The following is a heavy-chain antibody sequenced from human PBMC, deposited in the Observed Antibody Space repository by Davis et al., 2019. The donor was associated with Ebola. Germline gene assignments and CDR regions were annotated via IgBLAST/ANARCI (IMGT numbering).Heavy chain of an antibody. D-gene: IGHD2-15*01. CDR2: FDPEDAEP. Sequence: AASVKVSCKVSGYTLTDFSIHWVRQAPGKGLEWMGYFDPEDAEPIYAQKFQDRVTMTEDTSTDTAYMELRSLRSEDTALYYCAAGGLGGGFDVWGHGTMVTVSS. CDR3: AAGGLGGGFDV. CDR1: GYTLTDFS. V-gene: IGHV1-24*01. J-gene: IGHJ3*01.